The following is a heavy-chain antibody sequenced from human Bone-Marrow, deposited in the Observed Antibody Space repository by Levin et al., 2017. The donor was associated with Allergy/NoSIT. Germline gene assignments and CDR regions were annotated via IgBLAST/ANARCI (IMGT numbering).Heavy chain of an antibody. CDR2: MSGSGGTT. D-gene: IGHD3-22*01. Sequence: GGSLRLSCAASGFSFNTCAMSWVRQAPGKGLEWVSGMSGSGGTTYYADSVKGRCTISRDNSKNIVNLQMNNLSAEDTAVYYCAKDHVFSYDSSDYRLDFWGQGILVTVSS. CDR3: AKDHVFSYDSSDYRLDF. J-gene: IGHJ4*02. CDR1: GFSFNTCA. V-gene: IGHV3-23*01.